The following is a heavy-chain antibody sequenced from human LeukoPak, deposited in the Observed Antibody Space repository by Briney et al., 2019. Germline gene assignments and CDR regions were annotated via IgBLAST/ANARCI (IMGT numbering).Heavy chain of an antibody. CDR3: AKDHLTYYYDSSGPPAGFDY. CDR1: GFTFSNYA. D-gene: IGHD3-22*01. V-gene: IGHV3-23*01. J-gene: IGHJ4*02. Sequence: GGSLRLSCAASGFTFSNYAMSWVSQAPGKGLESVSAISGSGGSTYYADSVKGRFTISRDNSKNTLYLQMNSLRAEDTAVYYCAKDHLTYYYDSSGPPAGFDYWGQGTLVTVSS. CDR2: ISGSGGST.